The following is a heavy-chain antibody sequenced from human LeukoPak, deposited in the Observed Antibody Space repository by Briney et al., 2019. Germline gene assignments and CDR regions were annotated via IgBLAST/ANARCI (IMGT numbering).Heavy chain of an antibody. CDR2: ISYDGSNK. D-gene: IGHD2-2*01. Sequence: GGSLRLSCAASGFTFSSYGMHWVRQAPGKGLEWVAVISYDGSNKYYADSVKGRFTISRDNSKNTLYLQMNSLRAEDTAVYYCAKGGVRGDIVVVPAALLGWFDPWGQGTLVTVSS. V-gene: IGHV3-30*18. CDR1: GFTFSSYG. J-gene: IGHJ5*02. CDR3: AKGGVRGDIVVVPAALLGWFDP.